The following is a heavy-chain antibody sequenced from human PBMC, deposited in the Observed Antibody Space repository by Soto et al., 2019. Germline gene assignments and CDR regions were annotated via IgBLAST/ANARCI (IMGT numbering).Heavy chain of an antibody. V-gene: IGHV3-30-3*01. CDR1: GFTFSSYA. J-gene: IGHJ4*02. CDR2: ISYDGSNK. D-gene: IGHD7-27*01. Sequence: GGSLRLSCAASGFTFSSYAMHWVRQAPGKGLEWVAVISYDGSNKYYADSVKGRFTISRDNSKNTLYLQMNSLRAEDTAVYYCASSFSGKDYWGPGDYWGQGTLVTVSS. CDR3: ASSFSGKDYWGPGDY.